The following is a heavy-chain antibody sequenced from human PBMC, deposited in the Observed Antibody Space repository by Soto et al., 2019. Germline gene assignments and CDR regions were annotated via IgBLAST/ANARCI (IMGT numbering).Heavy chain of an antibody. CDR3: ARPAITIFGVAKSSYGMDV. CDR2: IIPIFGTA. J-gene: IGHJ6*02. V-gene: IGHV1-69*13. CDR1: GGTFSSYA. Sequence: GASVKVSCKASGGTFSSYAISWLRQAPGQGLEWMGGIIPIFGTANYAQKFQGRVTITADESTSTAYMELSSLRSEDTAVYYCARPAITIFGVAKSSYGMDVWGQGTTVTVSS. D-gene: IGHD3-3*01.